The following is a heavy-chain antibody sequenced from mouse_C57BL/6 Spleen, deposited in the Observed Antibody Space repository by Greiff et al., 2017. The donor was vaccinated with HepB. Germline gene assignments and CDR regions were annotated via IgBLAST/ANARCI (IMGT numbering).Heavy chain of an antibody. CDR2: IDPANGNT. Sequence: VQLQQSVAELVRPGASVKLSCTASGFNIKNTYMHCVKQRPEQGLEWIGRIDPANGNTKYAPKFQGKATITADTSSNTAYLQLSSLTSEDTAIYYCARPHDGWGFAYWGQGTLVTVSA. J-gene: IGHJ3*01. CDR1: GFNIKNTY. V-gene: IGHV14-3*01. CDR3: ARPHDGWGFAY. D-gene: IGHD2-3*01.